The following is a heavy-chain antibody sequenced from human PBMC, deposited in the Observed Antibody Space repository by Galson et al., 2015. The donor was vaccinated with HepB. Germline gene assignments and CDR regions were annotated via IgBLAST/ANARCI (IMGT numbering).Heavy chain of an antibody. Sequence: LRLSCAASGFTFRKYWMHWVRQAPGKGLMWVSRINSAGGTTTYADSVKGRFTISRDNAKNTLYLQMNSLRAEDTAVYYCTRDHYYDGSGYSDYFDYWGQGALVTVSS. V-gene: IGHV3-74*01. CDR2: INSAGGTT. J-gene: IGHJ4*02. CDR1: GFTFRKYW. CDR3: TRDHYYDGSGYSDYFDY. D-gene: IGHD3-22*01.